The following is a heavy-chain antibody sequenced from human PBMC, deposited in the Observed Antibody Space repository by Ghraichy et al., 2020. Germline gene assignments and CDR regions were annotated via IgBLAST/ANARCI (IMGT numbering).Heavy chain of an antibody. V-gene: IGHV1-3*01. Sequence: ASVKVSCKASGYTFINYGLHWVRQAPGQSLEWMGLINAGNGNTQYAQKFQGRVNITRDTSTSTVYMDLSSLRSEDTAVYYCTRDRITIFWGGSRDFQFWGQGTLVSVSS. D-gene: IGHD3-9*01. CDR1: GYTFINYG. CDR2: INAGNGNT. J-gene: IGHJ1*01. CDR3: TRDRITIFWGGSRDFQF.